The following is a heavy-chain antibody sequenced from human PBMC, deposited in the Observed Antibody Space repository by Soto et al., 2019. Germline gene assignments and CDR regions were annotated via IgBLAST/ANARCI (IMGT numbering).Heavy chain of an antibody. V-gene: IGHV4-34*01. CDR1: GGSLSGYY. CDR2: IKHSGSP. Sequence: SETLSLTCAVYGGSLSGYYCSWIRQPPGKGLEWIGEIKHSGSPTYNPSLKSRVTISVDTSKNQFSLKLGSVTAADTAVYYCATYQGTCSRTNCYGAFDIWGQGTMVTVSS. J-gene: IGHJ3*02. CDR3: ATYQGTCSRTNCYGAFDI. D-gene: IGHD2-2*01.